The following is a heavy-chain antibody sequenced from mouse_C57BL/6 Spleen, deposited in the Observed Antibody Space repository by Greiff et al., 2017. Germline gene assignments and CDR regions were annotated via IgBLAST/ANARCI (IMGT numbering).Heavy chain of an antibody. CDR3: ARSWDYFDY. CDR1: GYAFSSSW. Sequence: QVQLQQSGPELVKPGASVKISCKASGYAFSSSWMNWVKQRPGKGLEWIGRIYPGDGDTNYNGKFKGKATLTADKSSSKAYMQLSSLTSEDSAVYFCARSWDYFDYWGQGTTLTVAS. D-gene: IGHD4-1*01. J-gene: IGHJ2*01. V-gene: IGHV1-82*01. CDR2: IYPGDGDT.